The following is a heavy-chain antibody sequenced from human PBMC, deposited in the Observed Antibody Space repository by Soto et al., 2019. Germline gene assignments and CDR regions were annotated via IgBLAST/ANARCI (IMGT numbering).Heavy chain of an antibody. V-gene: IGHV1-69*13. CDR1: GGTFSSYA. D-gene: IGHD5-18*01. CDR2: IIPMFGTS. Sequence: SVKVSCKASGGTFSSYAINWVRQAPGQGLEWMGGIIPMFGTSNYAQKFQGRVTTIADESTNTAYMELSSLRSEDTAVYYCARAIGYSYGTYYFDYWGQGTLVTVSS. J-gene: IGHJ4*02. CDR3: ARAIGYSYGTYYFDY.